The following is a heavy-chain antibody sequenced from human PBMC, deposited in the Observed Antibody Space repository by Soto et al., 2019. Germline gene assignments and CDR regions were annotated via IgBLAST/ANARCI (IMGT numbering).Heavy chain of an antibody. D-gene: IGHD2-15*01. V-gene: IGHV1-46*01. Sequence: ASVKVSCKASGYTFTSYYMHWVRQAPGQGLEWMGIINPSGSSTSYAQKFQGRVTMTRDTSTSTVYMELSSLRSEDTAVYYCARDGGYCSGGSCEMDWFDPWGQGNLVTVSS. CDR2: INPSGSST. CDR3: ARDGGYCSGGSCEMDWFDP. J-gene: IGHJ5*02. CDR1: GYTFTSYY.